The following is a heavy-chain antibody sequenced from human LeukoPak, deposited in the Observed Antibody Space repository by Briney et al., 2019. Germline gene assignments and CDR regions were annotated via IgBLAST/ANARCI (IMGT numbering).Heavy chain of an antibody. V-gene: IGHV1-69*13. Sequence: ASVKVSCKASGGTFSSYAISWVRQAPGQGLEWMGGIIPIFGTANYAQKFQGRVTITADESTSTAYMELSSPRSEDTAVYYCARSTHSSSWSLSAFDIWGQGTMVTVSS. CDR3: ARSTHSSSWSLSAFDI. J-gene: IGHJ3*02. CDR1: GGTFSSYA. D-gene: IGHD6-13*01. CDR2: IIPIFGTA.